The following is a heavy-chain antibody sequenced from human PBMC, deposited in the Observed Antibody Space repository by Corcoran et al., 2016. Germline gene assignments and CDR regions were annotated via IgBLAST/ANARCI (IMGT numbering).Heavy chain of an antibody. J-gene: IGHJ4*02. V-gene: IGHV3-7*01. D-gene: IGHD6-6*01. CDR1: GFTFSNYW. CDR3: VGPYSSSEF. Sequence: EVQLVESGGGLVQTGGSLRLSCVVSGFTFSNYWMSWVRQAPGKGLEWVANINVDGSAKYYVDSVKGRFAISRDNAKNSLYLQMNSLRVEGKAVYYCVGPYSSSEFWGQGTLVTVSS. CDR2: INVDGSAK.